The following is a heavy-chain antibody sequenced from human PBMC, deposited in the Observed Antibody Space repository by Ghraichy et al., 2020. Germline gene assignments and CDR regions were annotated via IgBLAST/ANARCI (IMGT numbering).Heavy chain of an antibody. CDR3: ARDLRGYVHPYNYFDP. CDR2: IYTTGST. Sequence: SETLSLTCSVSGGSVSSGTYYWTWIRPPPGKALEWIGYIYTTGSTDYNPSLKSRLTVSLDTSKNQFSLKLRSVTAADTAVYFCARDLRGYVHPYNYFDPWGQGTLGTVSS. V-gene: IGHV4-61*01. D-gene: IGHD6-25*01. CDR1: GGSVSSGTYY. J-gene: IGHJ5*02.